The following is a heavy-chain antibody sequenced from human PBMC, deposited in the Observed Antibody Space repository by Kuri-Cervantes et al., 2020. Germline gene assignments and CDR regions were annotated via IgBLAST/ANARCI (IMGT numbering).Heavy chain of an antibody. D-gene: IGHD3-22*01. CDR3: ARDRTDGDSSGYQRFDY. CDR1: GFTFSSYS. CDR2: ISYSGNTI. J-gene: IGHJ4*02. V-gene: IGHV3-48*02. Sequence: GESLKISCAASGFTFSSYSMNWVRQAPGKGLEWISYISYSGNTIHYADSVKGRFTISRDSAKNSLSLQMNSLRDEDTAVYYCARDRTDGDSSGYQRFDYWGRGALVTVSS.